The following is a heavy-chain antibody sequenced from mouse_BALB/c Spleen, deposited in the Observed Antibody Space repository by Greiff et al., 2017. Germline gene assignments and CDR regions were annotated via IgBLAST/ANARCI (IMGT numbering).Heavy chain of an antibody. CDR2: IDPSDSYT. CDR3: TRGPGAYGNYVFAY. J-gene: IGHJ3*01. V-gene: IGHV1S127*01. Sequence: QVQLQQPGAELVKPGASVKMSCKASGYTFTSYWMHWVKQRPGQGLEWIGVIDPSDSYTSYNQKFKGKATLTVDTSSSTAYMQLSSLTSEDSAVYYCTRGPGAYGNYVFAYWGQGTLVTVSA. CDR1: GYTFTSYW. D-gene: IGHD2-10*02.